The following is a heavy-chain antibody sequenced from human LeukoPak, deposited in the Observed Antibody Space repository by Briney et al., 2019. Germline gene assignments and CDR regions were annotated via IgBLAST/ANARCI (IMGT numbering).Heavy chain of an antibody. J-gene: IGHJ4*02. CDR2: ISGSGGST. D-gene: IGHD3-22*01. V-gene: IGHV3-23*01. Sequence: GGSLRLSCAASGFTFSSYAMSWVRQAPGKGLEWVSAISGSGGSTYYADSVKGRFTISRDNSKNTLYLQMNSLRAEDTAVYYCAEADSSGYPPWGLFWGQGTLVTVSS. CDR1: GFTFSSYA. CDR3: AEADSSGYPPWGLF.